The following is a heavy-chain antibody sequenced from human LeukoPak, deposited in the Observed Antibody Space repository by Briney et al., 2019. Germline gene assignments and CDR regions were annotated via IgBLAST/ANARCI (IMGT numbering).Heavy chain of an antibody. CDR1: GYTLTDYY. CDR3: ARVYGDHYGSGVIDY. Sequence: ASVKVSCKASGYTLTDYYMHWVRQAPGQGLEWMGWIKPNSGGTNFAQKFQGRVTMTGDTSITTAYMELSRLRSDDTAVYYCARVYGDHYGSGVIDYWGQGTLVTVSS. J-gene: IGHJ4*02. CDR2: IKPNSGGT. D-gene: IGHD3-10*01. V-gene: IGHV1-2*02.